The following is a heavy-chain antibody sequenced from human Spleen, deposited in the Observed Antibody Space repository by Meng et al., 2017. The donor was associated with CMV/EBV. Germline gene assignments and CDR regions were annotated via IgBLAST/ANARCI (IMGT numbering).Heavy chain of an antibody. CDR3: ARDLKPAHCSSSSCYYYYGMDV. CDR1: GFTFSTYW. Sequence: GGSLRLSCAASGFTFSTYWMTWVRQAPGKGLEWVANIKQDGGEKYYVDSAKGRFTVSRDNSKNALFLQLSSLRADDTAVYYCARDLKPAHCSSSSCYYYYGMDVWGQGTTVTVSS. CDR2: IKQDGGEK. D-gene: IGHD2-2*01. J-gene: IGHJ6*02. V-gene: IGHV3-7*01.